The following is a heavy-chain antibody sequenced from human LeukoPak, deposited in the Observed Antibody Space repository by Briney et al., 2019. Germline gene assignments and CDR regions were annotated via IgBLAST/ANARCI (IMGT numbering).Heavy chain of an antibody. Sequence: GGSLRLSCTASEFTFGDYAISWVRQAPGKGLGWLGFIRSKDNDGTTDYAASVKGRFIISRDDSKSVAYLEMNDLKTEDTAVYYCTRDRWGGGYISRGMDVWGKGTTVTISS. CDR2: IRSKDNDGTT. J-gene: IGHJ6*04. CDR1: EFTFGDYA. D-gene: IGHD5-12*01. V-gene: IGHV3-49*04. CDR3: TRDRWGGGYISRGMDV.